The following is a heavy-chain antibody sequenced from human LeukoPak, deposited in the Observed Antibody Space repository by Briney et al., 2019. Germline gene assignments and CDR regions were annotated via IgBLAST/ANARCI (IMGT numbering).Heavy chain of an antibody. CDR2: IIPIFGTA. V-gene: IGHV1-69*13. Sequence: SVKVSCKASGGTFSSYAISWVRQAPGQGLEWMGGIIPIFGTANYAQKFQGRVTITADESTSTAYIELSSLRSEDTAVYYCASCIAAAYNWFDPWGQGTLVTVSS. D-gene: IGHD6-13*01. CDR3: ASCIAAAYNWFDP. CDR1: GGTFSSYA. J-gene: IGHJ5*02.